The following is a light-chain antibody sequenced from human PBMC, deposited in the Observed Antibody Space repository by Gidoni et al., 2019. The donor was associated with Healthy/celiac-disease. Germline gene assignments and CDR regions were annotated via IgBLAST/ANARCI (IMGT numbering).Light chain of an antibody. V-gene: IGLV1-40*01. CDR3: QSYDSSLSLVV. J-gene: IGLJ2*01. CDR1: SSTIGAGYY. Sequence: QSVLTQPPSVSGAPGQRVTISCTGSSSTIGAGYYVHWYQQLPGTAPKLLIYGNSHRPSGVPDRFSGSKSGTSASLAITGLQAEDEADYYCQSYDSSLSLVVFGGGTKLTVL. CDR2: GNS.